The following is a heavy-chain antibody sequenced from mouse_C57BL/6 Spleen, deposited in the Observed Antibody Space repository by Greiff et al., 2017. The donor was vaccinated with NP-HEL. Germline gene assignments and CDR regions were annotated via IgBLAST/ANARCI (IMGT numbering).Heavy chain of an antibody. J-gene: IGHJ2*01. CDR1: GYAFTNYL. Sequence: VQLVESGAELVRPGTSVKVSCKASGYAFTNYLIEWVKQRPGQGLEWIGVINPGSGGTNYNEKFKGKATLTADKSSSTAYMQLSSLTSEDSAVYFCARGYYSNTDYWGQGTTLTVSS. CDR3: ARGYYSNTDY. CDR2: INPGSGGT. V-gene: IGHV1-54*01. D-gene: IGHD2-5*01.